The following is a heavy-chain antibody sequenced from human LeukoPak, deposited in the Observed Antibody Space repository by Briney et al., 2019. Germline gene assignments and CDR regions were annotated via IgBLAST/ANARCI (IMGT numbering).Heavy chain of an antibody. D-gene: IGHD2-15*01. V-gene: IGHV7-4-1*02. CDR1: GYTFTSYA. CDR3: ARDFLPRVVHPFDY. J-gene: IGHJ4*02. CDR2: INTNTGNP. Sequence: GASVKVSCKASGYTFTSYAMNWVRQAPGQGLEWMGWINTNTGNPTYAQGFTGRFVFSLDTSVSTAYLQISSLKAEDTAVYYCARDFLPRVVHPFDYWGQGTLVTVSS.